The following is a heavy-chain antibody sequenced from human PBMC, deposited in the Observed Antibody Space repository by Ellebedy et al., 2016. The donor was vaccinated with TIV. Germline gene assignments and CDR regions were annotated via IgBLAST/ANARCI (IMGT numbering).Heavy chain of an antibody. CDR3: ARWPFYYDSSGNQHSFDI. J-gene: IGHJ3*02. CDR1: GGSLSGYY. CDR2: INHRGST. V-gene: IGHV4-34*01. D-gene: IGHD3-22*01. Sequence: MPSETLSLTCAVYGGSLSGYYWSWIRQPPGKGLEWIGEINHRGSTNYNPSLKSRVTISVDTSKNQFSLKLSSVTAADTAVYYCARWPFYYDSSGNQHSFDIWGQGTMVSVSS.